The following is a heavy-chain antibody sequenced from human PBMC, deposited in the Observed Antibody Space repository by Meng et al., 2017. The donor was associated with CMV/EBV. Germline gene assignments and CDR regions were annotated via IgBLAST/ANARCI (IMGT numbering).Heavy chain of an antibody. J-gene: IGHJ4*02. CDR3: ARGAMAELLPPHPYFDY. CDR1: GYSFTSYW. V-gene: IGHV5-51*01. Sequence: GGSLRLSCKGSGYSFTSYWIGWVRQMPGKGLEWMGIIYPGDSDTRYSPSFQGQVTISADKSISTAYLQWSSLKASDTAMYYCARGAMAELLPPHPYFDYWGQGTLVTVSS. D-gene: IGHD1-26*01. CDR2: IYPGDSDT.